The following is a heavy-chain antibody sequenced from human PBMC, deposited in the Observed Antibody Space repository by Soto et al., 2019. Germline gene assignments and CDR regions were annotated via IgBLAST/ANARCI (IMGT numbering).Heavy chain of an antibody. V-gene: IGHV3-11*01. Sequence: TGGSLRLSCAASGFTFSDYYMNWIRQAPGKGLEWVSYISSSGTTIYYADSVKGRFIISRDNAKNSLYLQMNSLRAEDTAVYYCARDEYYYEVDAFDIWGQGTMVTVSS. CDR2: ISSSGTTI. J-gene: IGHJ3*02. D-gene: IGHD3-22*01. CDR1: GFTFSDYY. CDR3: ARDEYYYEVDAFDI.